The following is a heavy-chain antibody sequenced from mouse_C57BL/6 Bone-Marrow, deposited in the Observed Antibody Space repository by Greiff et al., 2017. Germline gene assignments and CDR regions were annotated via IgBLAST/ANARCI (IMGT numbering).Heavy chain of an antibody. CDR3: VRQKWWDEEYAMDY. V-gene: IGHV10-1*01. J-gene: IGHJ4*01. D-gene: IGHD1-3*01. CDR2: IRSKSNNYAT. Sequence: EVKLQESGGGLVQPKGSLKLSCAASGFSFNTYAMNWVRQAPGKGLEWVARIRSKSNNYATYYADSVKDRFTISRDDSESMLYLQMNNLKNEDTAMYYCVRQKWWDEEYAMDYWGQGTSVTVSS. CDR1: GFSFNTYA.